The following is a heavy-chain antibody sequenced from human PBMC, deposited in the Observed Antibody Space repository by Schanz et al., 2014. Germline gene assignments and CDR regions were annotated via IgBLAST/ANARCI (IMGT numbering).Heavy chain of an antibody. Sequence: EVQLLDSGGGLVQPGGSLRLSCAASGFTFSTYAMSWVRQAPGKGLEWVSAISGSGGSTYYADSVKGRFTISRDNSKNTLYLQMNSLRAEDTAVYYCAKDSCSSTTCYGYGMDVWGQGSTVTVSS. V-gene: IGHV3-23*01. CDR1: GFTFSTYA. CDR3: AKDSCSSTTCYGYGMDV. J-gene: IGHJ6*02. CDR2: ISGSGGST. D-gene: IGHD2-2*01.